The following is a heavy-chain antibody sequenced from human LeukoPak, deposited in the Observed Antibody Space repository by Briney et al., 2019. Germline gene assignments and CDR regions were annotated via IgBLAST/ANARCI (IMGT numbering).Heavy chain of an antibody. J-gene: IGHJ4*02. D-gene: IGHD3-22*01. V-gene: IGHV1-69*13. CDR1: VGTFSSYA. CDR2: IIPIFGTA. Sequence: ASVKVSCKASVGTFSSYAISWVRQAPGQGLEWMGGIIPIFGTANYAQKFQGRVTITADESTSTAYVELSSLRSEDTAVYYCARDPYYDSSGYRVFDYWGQGTLVTVSS. CDR3: ARDPYYDSSGYRVFDY.